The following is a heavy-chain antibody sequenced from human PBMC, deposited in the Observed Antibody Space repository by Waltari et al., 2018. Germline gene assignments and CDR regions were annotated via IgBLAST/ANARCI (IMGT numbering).Heavy chain of an antibody. J-gene: IGHJ4*02. CDR3: ARSWGATIAPPHY. V-gene: IGHV1-3*01. CDR1: GYTFTSYA. Sequence: QVQLVQSGAEVKKPGASVKVSCKASGYTFTSYAMHWVRQAPGQRLEWMGWINAGNGNTKYSQKFQGRVTITRDTSASTAYMELSSLGSEDTAVYYCARSWGATIAPPHYWGQGTLVTVSS. D-gene: IGHD5-12*01. CDR2: INAGNGNT.